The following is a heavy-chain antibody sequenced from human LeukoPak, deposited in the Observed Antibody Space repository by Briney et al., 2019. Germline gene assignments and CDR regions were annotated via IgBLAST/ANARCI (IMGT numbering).Heavy chain of an antibody. D-gene: IGHD6-6*01. CDR3: ARDGRDSSSPPDEDPNFDY. CDR2: ISSSSSYI. J-gene: IGHJ4*02. CDR1: GFTFSSYS. Sequence: KPGGSLRLSCAASGFTFSSYSMNWVRQAPGKGLEWVSSISSSSSYIYYADSVKGRFTISRDNAKNSLYLQMNSLRAEDTAVYYCARDGRDSSSPPDEDPNFDYWGQGTLVTVSS. V-gene: IGHV3-21*01.